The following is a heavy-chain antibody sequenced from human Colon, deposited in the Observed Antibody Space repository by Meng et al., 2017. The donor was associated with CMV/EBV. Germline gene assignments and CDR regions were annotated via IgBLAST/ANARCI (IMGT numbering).Heavy chain of an antibody. CDR2: IKEDGNEK. J-gene: IGHJ4*02. CDR3: ARWGGEGSTSGLDS. D-gene: IGHD2/OR15-2a*01. V-gene: IGHV3-7*01. Sequence: GGSLRLSCAASGFRFDNYWMTWVRQAPEKGLEWVANIKEDGNEKNYVDSVKGRFTISRDNSNNLVHLQMSDLRAEDTSVYYCARWGGEGSTSGLDSWGQGTLVTVSS. CDR1: GFRFDNYW.